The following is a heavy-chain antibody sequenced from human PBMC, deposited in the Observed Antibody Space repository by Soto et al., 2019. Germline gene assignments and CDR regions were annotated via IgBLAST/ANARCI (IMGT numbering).Heavy chain of an antibody. V-gene: IGHV3-11*01. D-gene: IGHD4-17*01. CDR1: GFTFSDYY. Sequence: PGGSLRLSCAASGFTFSDYYMSWIRQAPGKGLEWVSYISSSGSTIYYADSVKGRFTISRDNAKNSLYLQMNSLRAEDTAVYYCARGQIHYGDYIPPYIWGSYYFDYWGQGTLVTVSS. CDR3: ARGQIHYGDYIPPYIWGSYYFDY. J-gene: IGHJ4*02. CDR2: ISSSGSTI.